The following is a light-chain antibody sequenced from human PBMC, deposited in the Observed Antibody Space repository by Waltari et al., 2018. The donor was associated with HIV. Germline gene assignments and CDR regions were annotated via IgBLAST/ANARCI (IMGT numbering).Light chain of an antibody. CDR2: ELS. J-gene: IGLJ2*01. CDR3: SSYTVRNTLI. Sequence: QSALTQPASISGSPGQSVTIPCPGINSDLQLYDSVSWYQQLPAKPPQLIIFELSVRPSGISHRFSGSKSGNTASLTISGLQAEDEADYYCSSYTVRNTLIFGGGTKLTVL. CDR1: NSDLQLYDS. V-gene: IGLV2-14*03.